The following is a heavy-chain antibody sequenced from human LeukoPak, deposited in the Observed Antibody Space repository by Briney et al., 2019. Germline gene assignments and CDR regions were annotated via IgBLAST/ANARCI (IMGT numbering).Heavy chain of an antibody. Sequence: PSETLSLTCTVSGGSINSDSHYWGWVRQPPGKGLEWIASDYYSGSTYYSPSLKSRVIISVDTSKNQFSLKLSSVTAADTAVYYCARRGRSGFDYRGQGTLVTVSS. CDR3: ARRGRSGFDY. V-gene: IGHV4-39*01. D-gene: IGHD1-26*01. CDR1: GGSINSDSHY. CDR2: DYYSGST. J-gene: IGHJ4*02.